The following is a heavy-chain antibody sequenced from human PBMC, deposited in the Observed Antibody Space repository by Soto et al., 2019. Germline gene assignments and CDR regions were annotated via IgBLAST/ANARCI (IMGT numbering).Heavy chain of an antibody. V-gene: IGHV3-7*03. D-gene: IGHD3-10*01. J-gene: IGHJ4*02. CDR3: ARLRKGGFCDY. CDR2: IKEDGSEK. CDR1: GFTFSSYA. Sequence: GGSLRLSCAASGFTFSSYAMHWVRQAPGKGLEWVANIKEDGSEKYYVAAVKGRFTISRDSAKNSLYLQMDSLRAEDTAVYYCARLRKGGFCDYWGQGSLVTVSS.